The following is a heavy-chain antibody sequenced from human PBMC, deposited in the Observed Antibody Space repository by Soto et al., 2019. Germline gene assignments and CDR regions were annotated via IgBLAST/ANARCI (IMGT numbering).Heavy chain of an antibody. CDR2: IYPGDSDT. V-gene: IGHV5-51*01. CDR3: ARQRLWGTSGYYYFEN. J-gene: IGHJ4*02. D-gene: IGHD3-22*01. Sequence: GEYLKISCKGSGHIFSNYWIGWVRQMPGKGLEWMGIIYPGDSDTRYSPSFQGQVTITVDKSINTAYLQLSRLKASDTAIYYCARQRLWGTSGYYYFENWGQGTLVTVSS. CDR1: GHIFSNYW.